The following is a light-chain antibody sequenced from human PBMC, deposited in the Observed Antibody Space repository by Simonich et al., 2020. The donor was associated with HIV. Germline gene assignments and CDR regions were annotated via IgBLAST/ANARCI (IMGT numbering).Light chain of an antibody. V-gene: IGLV4-69*01. J-gene: IGLJ2*01. Sequence: QLVLTQSPSASASLGASVKLTCTLSSGHSSYAIAWNQLQPEKGPRYLMKLNSDGSHSKGDGIPDRFSGSSSGAERYLTISSLQSEDEADYYCQTWGTGIRVFGGGTKLTVL. CDR3: QTWGTGIRV. CDR2: LNSDGSH. CDR1: SGHSSYA.